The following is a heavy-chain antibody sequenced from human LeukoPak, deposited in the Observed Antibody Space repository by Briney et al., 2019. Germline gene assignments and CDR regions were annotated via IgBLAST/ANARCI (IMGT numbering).Heavy chain of an antibody. CDR2: INPNSGGT. D-gene: IGHD3-3*01. CDR1: GYTFTGYY. J-gene: IGHJ4*02. CDR3: ARDGDFWSGYYTKVY. V-gene: IGHV1-2*02. Sequence: ASAKVSCKASGYTFTGYYMHWVRQAPGQGLEWMGWINPNSGGTNYAQKFQGRVTMTRDTSISTAYMELSRLRSDDTAVYYCARDGDFWSGYYTKVYWGQGTLVTVSS.